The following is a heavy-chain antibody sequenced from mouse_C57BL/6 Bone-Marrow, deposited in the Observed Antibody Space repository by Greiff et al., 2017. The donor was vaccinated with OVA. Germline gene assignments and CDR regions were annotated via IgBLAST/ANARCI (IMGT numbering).Heavy chain of an antibody. Sequence: EVKLVESGGGLVQSGRSLRLSCATSGFTFSDFYMEWVRQAPGQGLEWIAASRNKANDYTTEYSASVKGRVIVSRDTSQSILYLQMNALRAEDTAIYYCARDDYYWYFDVWGTGTTVTVSS. CDR2: SRNKANDYTT. CDR3: ARDDYYWYFDV. CDR1: GFTFSDFY. J-gene: IGHJ1*03. V-gene: IGHV7-1*01.